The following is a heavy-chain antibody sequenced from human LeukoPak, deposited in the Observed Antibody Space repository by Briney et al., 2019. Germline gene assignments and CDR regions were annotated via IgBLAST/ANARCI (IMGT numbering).Heavy chain of an antibody. D-gene: IGHD2-2*01. Sequence: SETLSLTCTVSGGSISSYYWSWIRQPPGKGLEWIGYIYYCGSTNDNPSLKSRVTISVDTSKNQFSLKLSSVTAADTAVYYCARGGVVPAAYYYYMDVWGKGTTVTVSS. CDR2: IYYCGST. CDR3: ARGGVVPAAYYYYMDV. J-gene: IGHJ6*03. V-gene: IGHV4-59*01. CDR1: GGSISSYY.